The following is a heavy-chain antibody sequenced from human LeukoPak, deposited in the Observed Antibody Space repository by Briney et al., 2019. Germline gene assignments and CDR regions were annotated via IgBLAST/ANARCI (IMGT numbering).Heavy chain of an antibody. CDR2: LTGSCGTA. CDR3: ARSYPELMRYYSYYMDV. J-gene: IGHJ6*03. Sequence: GGSLRLSCAASGFSLSNYGVNWVRQAPGKGLEWVSGLTGSCGTAYYAGSVKGRFTISRDNAKNSLYPQMNSLRAEDTAVYYCARSYPELMRYYSYYMDVWGKGTTVTISS. CDR1: GFSLSNYG. V-gene: IGHV3-48*04. D-gene: IGHD1-26*01.